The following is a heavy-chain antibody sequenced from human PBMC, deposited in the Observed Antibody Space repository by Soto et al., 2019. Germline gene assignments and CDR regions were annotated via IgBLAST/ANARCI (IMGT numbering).Heavy chain of an antibody. V-gene: IGHV3-33*01. CDR1: GFTFSSYG. CDR2: IWYDGSNK. D-gene: IGHD2-15*01. CDR3: ERDRGYCSGGSCTLDY. Sequence: QVQLVESGGGVVQPGRSLRLSCAASGFTFSSYGMHWVRQAPGKGLEWVAVIWYDGSNKYYADSVKGRFTISRDNSKNTLYLQMNSLRAEDTAVYYCERDRGYCSGGSCTLDYWGQGTLVTVSS. J-gene: IGHJ4*02.